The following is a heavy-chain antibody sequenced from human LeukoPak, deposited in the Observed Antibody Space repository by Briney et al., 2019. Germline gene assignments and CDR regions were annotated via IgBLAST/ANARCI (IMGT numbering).Heavy chain of an antibody. J-gene: IGHJ4*02. Sequence: GGSLRLSCAASGFTFSSYVIHWVRQAPGKGLEWVAVTSSDLNVKLYADSVKGRFTISRDNSRSTLYLQMNSLRPEDTAIYYCAREGYYGSGSPPSLYFDYWGQGTLVTVSS. V-gene: IGHV3-30-3*01. D-gene: IGHD3-10*01. CDR2: TSSDLNVK. CDR3: AREGYYGSGSPPSLYFDY. CDR1: GFTFSSYV.